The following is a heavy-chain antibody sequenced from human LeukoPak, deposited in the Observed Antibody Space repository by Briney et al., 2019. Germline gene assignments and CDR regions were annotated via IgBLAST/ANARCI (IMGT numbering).Heavy chain of an antibody. J-gene: IGHJ6*04. CDR2: ITSSSTYI. Sequence: GRSLRLSCAASGFTFSSYAMHWVRQAPGKGLEWVSSITSSSTYIYYADSVRGRFTISRDNAKNSLYLQMNSLRAEDTAVYYCAELGITMIGGVWGKGTTVTISS. CDR1: GFTFSSYA. V-gene: IGHV3-21*01. CDR3: AELGITMIGGV. D-gene: IGHD3-10*02.